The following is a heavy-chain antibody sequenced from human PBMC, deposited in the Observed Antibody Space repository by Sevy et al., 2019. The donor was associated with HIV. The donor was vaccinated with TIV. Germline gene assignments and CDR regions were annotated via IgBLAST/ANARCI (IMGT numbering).Heavy chain of an antibody. D-gene: IGHD2-2*02. CDR3: TTPTYCSIASCYNPGVD. Sequence: GGSLRLSCAASGFTFSNAWMSWVRQAPGKGLERVGRIKSKTDGGTTDYAAPVKGRFTISRDDSKNTLYLQMNSLKTEDTAVYYCTTPTYCSIASCYNPGVDWGQGTLVTVSS. CDR1: GFTFSNAW. CDR2: IKSKTDGGTT. V-gene: IGHV3-15*01. J-gene: IGHJ4*02.